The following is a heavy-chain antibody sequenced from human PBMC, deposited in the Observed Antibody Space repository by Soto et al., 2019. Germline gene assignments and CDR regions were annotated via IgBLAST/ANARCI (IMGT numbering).Heavy chain of an antibody. CDR2: INPDTGGA. CDR1: GYTFASYH. V-gene: IGHV1-46*01. CDR3: ATEGDPRLYAATGVDC. D-gene: IGHD3-16*01. J-gene: IGHJ4*02. Sequence: QVQLVQSGAEVKEPGASVKISCKASGYTFASYHMHWVRQAPGQGLEWMGKINPDTGGASYVQNFQGRVAVTRDTSANTVYMELSGLRSEDTAVYFCATEGDPRLYAATGVDCWGQGTLVYVSS.